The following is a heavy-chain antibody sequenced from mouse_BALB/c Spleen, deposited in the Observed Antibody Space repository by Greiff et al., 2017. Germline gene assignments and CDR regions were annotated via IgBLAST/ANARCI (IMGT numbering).Heavy chain of an antibody. CDR1: GFAFSSYD. D-gene: IGHD2-5*01. CDR2: ISSGGGST. V-gene: IGHV5-12-1*01. CDR3: ARHRSKDWFAY. J-gene: IGHJ3*01. Sequence: EVKLVESGGGLVKPGGSLKLSCAASGFAFSSYDMSWVRQTPEKRLEWVAYISSGGGSTYYPDTVKGRFTISRDNAKNTLYLQMSSLKSEDTAMYYCARHRSKDWFAYWGQGTLVTVSA.